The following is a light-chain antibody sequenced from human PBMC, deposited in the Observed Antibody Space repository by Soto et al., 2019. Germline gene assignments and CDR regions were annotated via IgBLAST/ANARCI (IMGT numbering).Light chain of an antibody. V-gene: IGLV2-14*01. CDR3: SSYTSSSYLGV. CDR2: DVS. J-gene: IGLJ1*01. Sequence: QSVLTQPASVSGSPGQSITISCTGTSSDVGGYNYVSWYQQHPGKAPKLMIYDVSNRPSGVSNRFSGSKSGNTASLTISGLQAEDEADYYYSSYTSSSYLGVFGTGTKLTVL. CDR1: SSDVGGYNY.